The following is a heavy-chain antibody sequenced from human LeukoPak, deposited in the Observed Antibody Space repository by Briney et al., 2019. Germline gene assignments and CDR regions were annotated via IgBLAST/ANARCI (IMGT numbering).Heavy chain of an antibody. J-gene: IGHJ4*02. D-gene: IGHD5-12*01. CDR3: AKDRFWGYSGYDESGADY. CDR2: ISGSGGST. CDR1: GFTFSSYA. Sequence: PLGSLWLSCAACGFTFSSYAMSWVRQAPGKGLEWVSAISGSGGSTYYADSVKGRFTISRDNSKNTLYLQMNSLRAEDTAVYYCAKDRFWGYSGYDESGADYWGQGTLVTVPS. V-gene: IGHV3-23*01.